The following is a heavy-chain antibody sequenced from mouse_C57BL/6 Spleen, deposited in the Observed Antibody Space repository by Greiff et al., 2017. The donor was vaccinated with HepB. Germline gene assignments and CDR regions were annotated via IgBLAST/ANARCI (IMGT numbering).Heavy chain of an antibody. D-gene: IGHD1-1*02. Sequence: EVMLVESGGGLVKPGGSLKLSCAASGFTFSSYAMSWVRQTPEKRLEWVATISDGGSYTYYPDNVKGRFTISRDNAKNNLYLQMSHLKSEDTAMYYCAMSPMDYAMDYWGQGTSVTVSS. CDR2: ISDGGSYT. J-gene: IGHJ4*01. CDR1: GFTFSSYA. V-gene: IGHV5-4*03. CDR3: AMSPMDYAMDY.